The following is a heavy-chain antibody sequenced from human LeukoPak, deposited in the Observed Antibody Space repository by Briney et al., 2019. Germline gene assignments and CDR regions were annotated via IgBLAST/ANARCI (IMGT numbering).Heavy chain of an antibody. J-gene: IGHJ3*01. D-gene: IGHD6-19*01. CDR2: IYFKGNT. CDR3: ARFRAVSGTKGSFDV. V-gene: IGHV4-59*08. Sequence: ETLSLTCNVSGGSLNKYYWNWIRQTPGKGLEWIGYIYFKGNTSYNPSLTSRVDISLDASRNEFSVKLNSVTAADTAIYYCARFRAVSGTKGSFDVWGQGTVVTVSS. CDR1: GGSLNKYY.